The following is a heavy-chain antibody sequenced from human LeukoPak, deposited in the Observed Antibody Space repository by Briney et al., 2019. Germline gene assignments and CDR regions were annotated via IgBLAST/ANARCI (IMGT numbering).Heavy chain of an antibody. Sequence: TSETLSLTCVVSGGSISDSFEHYWSWVRQPPGKGLEWIAYIHYSGSSNYNPSLKSRVTISVDTSKNQFSLKLSSVTAADTAVYYCARVVVAPRRYALDPWGQGTLVTVSS. V-gene: IGHV4-61*08. CDR1: GGSISDSFEHY. CDR2: IHYSGSS. J-gene: IGHJ5*02. D-gene: IGHD6-6*01. CDR3: ARVVVAPRRYALDP.